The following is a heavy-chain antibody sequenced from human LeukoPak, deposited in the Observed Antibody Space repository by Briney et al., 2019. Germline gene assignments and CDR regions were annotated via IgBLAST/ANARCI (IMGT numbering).Heavy chain of an antibody. CDR1: GGTFSSYA. CDR3: ARVAPDGYNRCYFDY. CDR2: IIPILGIA. Sequence: SVKVSCKASGGTFSSYAISWVRQAPGQGLEWMGRIIPILGIANYAQKFQGRVTITADKSTSTAYMELSSLRSEDTAVYYCARVAPDGYNRCYFDYWGQGTLVTVSS. J-gene: IGHJ4*02. D-gene: IGHD5-24*01. V-gene: IGHV1-69*04.